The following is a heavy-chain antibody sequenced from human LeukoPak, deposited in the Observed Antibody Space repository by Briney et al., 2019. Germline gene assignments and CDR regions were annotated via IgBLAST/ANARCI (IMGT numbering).Heavy chain of an antibody. J-gene: IGHJ6*03. CDR3: ARDMEYQLPQQGSYYYYMDV. Sequence: GASVKVSCKASGYTFTGYYMHWVRQAPGQGLEWMGRINPNSGGTNYAQKFQGRVTMTRDTSISTAYMELSRLRSDDTAVYYCARDMEYQLPQQGSYYYYMDVWGKGTTVTVSS. V-gene: IGHV1-2*06. CDR1: GYTFTGYY. D-gene: IGHD2-2*01. CDR2: INPNSGGT.